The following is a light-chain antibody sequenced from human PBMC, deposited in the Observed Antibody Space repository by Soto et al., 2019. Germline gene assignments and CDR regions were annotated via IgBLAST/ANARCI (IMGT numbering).Light chain of an antibody. CDR3: QQYNSYPGT. V-gene: IGKV1-5*01. CDR2: DAS. J-gene: IGKJ1*01. CDR1: QSISSW. Sequence: DIQMTQSPSTLSASVGDRVTITCRASQSISSWLAWYQQKPGKAPKLLIYDASSLESGVPSRFSGSGSGTEFTLTISSLQPDDVATDYCQQYNSYPGTFGQGTKVESK.